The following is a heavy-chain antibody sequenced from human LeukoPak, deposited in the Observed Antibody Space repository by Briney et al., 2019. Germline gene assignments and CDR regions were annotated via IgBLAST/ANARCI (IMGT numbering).Heavy chain of an antibody. CDR2: IYTSGST. D-gene: IGHD3-3*01. J-gene: IGHJ4*02. Sequence: SETLSLTCTVTGGSISSGSYYWSWIRQPAGKGLEWIGRIYTSGSTNYNPSLKSRVTISVDQSKNQFSLKLSSVTAADTAVYYCAREEVYDFWSGYIDLFDYWGQGTLVTVSS. CDR1: GGSISSGSYY. V-gene: IGHV4-61*02. CDR3: AREEVYDFWSGYIDLFDY.